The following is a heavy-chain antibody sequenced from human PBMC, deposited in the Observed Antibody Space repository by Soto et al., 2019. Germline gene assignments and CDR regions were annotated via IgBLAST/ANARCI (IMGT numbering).Heavy chain of an antibody. CDR2: IIPIFGTA. V-gene: IGHV1-69*13. J-gene: IGHJ4*02. CDR3: ARDRDVVVVAAGSGFDY. D-gene: IGHD2-15*01. CDR1: GGTFSSYA. Sequence: SVKVSCKASGGTFSSYAISWVRQAPGQGLEWMGGIIPIFGTANYTQKFQGRVTITADESTSTAYMELSSLRSEDTAVYYCARDRDVVVVAAGSGFDYWGQGTLVTVSS.